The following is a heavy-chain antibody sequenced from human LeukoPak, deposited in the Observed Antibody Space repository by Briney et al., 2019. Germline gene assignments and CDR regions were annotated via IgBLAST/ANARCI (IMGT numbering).Heavy chain of an antibody. CDR3: ARKDLGYCTNGVCYNFDY. Sequence: SETPSLTCAVYGGFFSGYYWSWIRQPPGKGLEWIGEINHSGSTNYNPSLKSRVTISVDTSKNQFSLKLSSVTAADTAVYYCARKDLGYCTNGVCYNFDYWGQGTLVTVSS. V-gene: IGHV4-34*01. J-gene: IGHJ4*02. D-gene: IGHD2-8*01. CDR1: GGFFSGYY. CDR2: INHSGST.